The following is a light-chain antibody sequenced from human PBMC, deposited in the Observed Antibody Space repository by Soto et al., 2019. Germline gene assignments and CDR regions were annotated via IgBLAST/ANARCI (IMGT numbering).Light chain of an antibody. J-gene: IGLJ1*01. Sequence: QSVLTNPASVSGSPGQSSTISCTGTSSDVGGYNYVSWYQQHPGKAPKLMIYDVSNRPSGVSNRFSGSKSGNTASLTISGLQAEDEADYYCNSFTSSTTPYVFGTGTKVTVL. CDR1: SSDVGGYNY. CDR2: DVS. V-gene: IGLV2-14*01. CDR3: NSFTSSTTPYV.